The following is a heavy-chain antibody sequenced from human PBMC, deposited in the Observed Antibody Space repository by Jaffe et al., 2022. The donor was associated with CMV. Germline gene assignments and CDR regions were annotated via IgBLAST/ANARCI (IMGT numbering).Heavy chain of an antibody. CDR3: ARVSRDTQIKGVPVGHYFDY. D-gene: IGHD5-18*01. Sequence: QVQLQESGPGLVKPSETLSLTCTVSGGSISSYYWSWIRQPPGKGLEWIGYIYYSGSTNYNPSLKSRVTISVDTSKNQFSLKLSSVTAADTAVYYCARVSRDTQIKGVPVGHYFDYWGQGTLVTVSS. J-gene: IGHJ4*02. CDR2: IYYSGST. V-gene: IGHV4-59*01. CDR1: GGSISSYY.